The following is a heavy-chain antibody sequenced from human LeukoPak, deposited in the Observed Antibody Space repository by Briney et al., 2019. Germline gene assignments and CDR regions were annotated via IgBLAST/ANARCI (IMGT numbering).Heavy chain of an antibody. D-gene: IGHD2-8*01. J-gene: IGHJ4*02. CDR3: ARGGVYCTNGVCYYAIFDY. V-gene: IGHV4-4*09. CDR2: IYTSGST. Sequence: PSESLSLTCTVSGGSISSYYWSWIRQPPGKGLEWIGYIYTSGSTNYNPSLKSRVTISVDTSKNQFSLKLSSVTAADTAVYYCARGGVYCTNGVCYYAIFDYWGQGTLVTVSS. CDR1: GGSISSYY.